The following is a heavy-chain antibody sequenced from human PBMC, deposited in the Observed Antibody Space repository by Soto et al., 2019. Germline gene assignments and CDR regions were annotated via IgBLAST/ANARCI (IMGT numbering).Heavy chain of an antibody. V-gene: IGHV4-59*01. D-gene: IGHD6-13*01. CDR3: ARYRREAVAGYTLDN. Sequence: SETLSLTCTVSGGFISSNYWTWIRQPPGKGLEWIGYVYNSGSTNYNPSLKSRVTISEDTSKSQFSLKVNSMTAADTAVYYCARYRREAVAGYTLDNWGQGILVTVSS. J-gene: IGHJ4*02. CDR1: GGFISSNY. CDR2: VYNSGST.